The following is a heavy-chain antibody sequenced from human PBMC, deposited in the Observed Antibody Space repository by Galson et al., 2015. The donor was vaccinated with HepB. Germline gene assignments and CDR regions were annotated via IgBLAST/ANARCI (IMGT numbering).Heavy chain of an antibody. CDR1: GYSFDSYW. V-gene: IGHV5-51*01. CDR3: GRFYSTPDYWFDP. CDR2: IYPGDSDT. J-gene: IGHJ5*02. Sequence: QSGAEVKKPGESLKISCKGSGYSFDSYWIGWVRQMPGKGLEWMGIIYPGDSDTRYSPSFQGQVTMSVDKSRSTAYLQWNNLKASDTAIYYCGRFYSTPDYWFDPWGQGTLVTASS. D-gene: IGHD4-11*01.